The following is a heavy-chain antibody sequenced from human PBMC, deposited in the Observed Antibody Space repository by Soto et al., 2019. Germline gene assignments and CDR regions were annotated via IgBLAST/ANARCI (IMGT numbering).Heavy chain of an antibody. J-gene: IGHJ3*02. V-gene: IGHV3-7*01. Sequence: EVQLVESGGGLVQPGGSLRLSCAASGFTFRNYWMNWVRQAPGKGLEWVANIKQDGSEKYYVDSLKGRVTISRDNTKNSLYLHMNSLRAEDTALYYCATDQGGYLGYGGDQDDAFEIWGLGTMVTVAS. CDR3: ATDQGGYLGYGGDQDDAFEI. D-gene: IGHD5-12*01. CDR2: IKQDGSEK. CDR1: GFTFRNYW.